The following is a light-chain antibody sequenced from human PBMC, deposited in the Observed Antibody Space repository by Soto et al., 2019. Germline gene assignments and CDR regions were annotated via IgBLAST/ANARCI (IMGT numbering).Light chain of an antibody. V-gene: IGKV3-15*01. CDR3: QQYDNWPYT. J-gene: IGKJ2*01. CDR2: GAS. CDR1: QSVSNN. Sequence: EIVMTHSPATLSVSPGERATLSCRASQSVSNNLAWYQQKPGQAPRLLIYGASPRATAIPARFSGSGSGTEFTLTISSLQSEDFAVYFCQQYDNWPYTFGQGTKVDSK.